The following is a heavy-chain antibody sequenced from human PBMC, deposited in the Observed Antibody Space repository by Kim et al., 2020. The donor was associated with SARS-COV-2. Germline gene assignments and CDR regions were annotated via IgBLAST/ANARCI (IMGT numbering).Heavy chain of an antibody. V-gene: IGHV3-30*18. Sequence: GGSLRLSCAASGFTFSSYGMHWVRQAPGKGLEWVAVISYDGSNKYYADSVKGRFTISRDNSKNTLYLQMNSLRAEDTAVYYCAKDTPINDILTGYYYGWRREGFDYWGQGTLVTVSS. CDR3: AKDTPINDILTGYYYGWRREGFDY. J-gene: IGHJ4*02. CDR1: GFTFSSYG. CDR2: ISYDGSNK. D-gene: IGHD3-9*01.